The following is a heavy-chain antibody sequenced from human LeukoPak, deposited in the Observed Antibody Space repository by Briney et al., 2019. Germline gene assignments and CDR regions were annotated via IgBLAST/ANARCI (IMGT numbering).Heavy chain of an antibody. CDR1: GGTFSSYA. D-gene: IGHD5-24*01. CDR3: ARGNPELPPNPAESSDYYYYGMDV. CDR2: IIPIFGTA. V-gene: IGHV1-69*13. Sequence: SVKVSCKASGGTFSSYAISWVRQAPGQGLEWMGGIIPIFGTANYAQKFQGRVTITADESTSTAYMELSSLRSEDTAVYYCARGNPELPPNPAESSDYYYYGMDVWGQGTTVTVSS. J-gene: IGHJ6*02.